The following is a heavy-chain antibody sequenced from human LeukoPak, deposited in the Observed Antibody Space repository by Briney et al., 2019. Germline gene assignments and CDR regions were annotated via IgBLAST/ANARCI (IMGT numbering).Heavy chain of an antibody. Sequence: ASVKVSCTASGYTFTSYGISWVRQAPGQGLEWMGWISAYNGNTNYAQKLQGRVTMTTDTSTSTAYMGLRSLRSDDTAVYYCARDVLYDSSGYYYYYYYGMDVWGQGTTVTVSS. J-gene: IGHJ6*02. V-gene: IGHV1-18*01. CDR3: ARDVLYDSSGYYYYYYYGMDV. D-gene: IGHD3-22*01. CDR1: GYTFTSYG. CDR2: ISAYNGNT.